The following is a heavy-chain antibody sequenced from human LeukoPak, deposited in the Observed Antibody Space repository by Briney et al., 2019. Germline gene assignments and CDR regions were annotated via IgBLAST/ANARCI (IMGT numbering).Heavy chain of an antibody. CDR3: ARHAGYYDFWSGPEGYYYYGMDV. Sequence: SETLSLTCNVSGGSISSYYWSWIRQPPEKGLEWIGYIYYSGRTNYNPSLKSRVTMSVDMSKNQFSLKVTSVTAADTAVYYCARHAGYYDFWSGPEGYYYYGMDVRGQGTTVTVSS. V-gene: IGHV4-59*08. CDR2: IYYSGRT. CDR1: GGSISSYY. D-gene: IGHD3-3*01. J-gene: IGHJ6*02.